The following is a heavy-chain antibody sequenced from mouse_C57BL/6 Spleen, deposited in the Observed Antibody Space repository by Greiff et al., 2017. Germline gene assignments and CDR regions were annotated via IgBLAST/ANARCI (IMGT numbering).Heavy chain of an antibody. D-gene: IGHD2-4*01. J-gene: IGHJ2*01. V-gene: IGHV1-82*01. Sequence: VQLQQSGPELVKPGASVKISCKASGYAFSSPRMNWVKQRPGKGLEWIGRIYTGDGDTNYNGKFKGKATLTADKSSSTAYMQLSSLTSEDSAVYFCARGAADYDCWGQGTTLTVSS. CDR1: GYAFSSPR. CDR2: IYTGDGDT. CDR3: ARGAADYDC.